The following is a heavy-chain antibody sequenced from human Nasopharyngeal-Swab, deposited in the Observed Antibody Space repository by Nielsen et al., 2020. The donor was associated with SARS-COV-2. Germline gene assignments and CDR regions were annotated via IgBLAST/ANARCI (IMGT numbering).Heavy chain of an antibody. CDR2: INPNSGGT. Sequence: ASVKVSCKASGYTFTGYYMHWVRQAPGQGLEWMGRINPNSGGTNYAQKFQGRVTMTRDTSISTAYMELSRLTSDDTAVYYCARIPTVVTQSDYWGQGTLVTVSS. V-gene: IGHV1-2*06. CDR1: GYTFTGYY. J-gene: IGHJ4*02. D-gene: IGHD4-23*01. CDR3: ARIPTVVTQSDY.